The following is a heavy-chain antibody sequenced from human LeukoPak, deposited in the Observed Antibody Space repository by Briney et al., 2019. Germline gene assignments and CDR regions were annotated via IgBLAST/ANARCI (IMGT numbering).Heavy chain of an antibody. D-gene: IGHD1-26*01. J-gene: IGHJ5*02. CDR3: ARVKKIYSGNDCWWFYP. Sequence: SETLSLTCTVSGGSISSYYWSWIRQPPGKGLEWIGYIYYSGSTNYNPSLKSRVTISVDTSKNQFSLKLSSVTAADTAVYYCARVKKIYSGNDCWWFYPWGQGTLVTVSS. V-gene: IGHV4-59*01. CDR2: IYYSGST. CDR1: GGSISSYY.